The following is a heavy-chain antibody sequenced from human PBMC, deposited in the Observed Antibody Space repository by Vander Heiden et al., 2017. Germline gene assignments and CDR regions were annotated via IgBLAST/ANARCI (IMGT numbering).Heavy chain of an antibody. V-gene: IGHV3-23*01. CDR1: AFPFSRYS. CDR2: ISGSGSST. D-gene: IGHD6-6*01. J-gene: IGHJ4*02. CDR3: AKDDSSSSSRPGPGDY. Sequence: EVQLFESVGGLVQPAGSVRRPSAASAFPFSRYSLRWLRQPPGKGLEWGSAISGSGSSTYYADSVKGRFTISRDKSKNTLYLQMNSLRAEDTAVYYCAKDDSSSSSRPGPGDYWGQGTLVTVSS.